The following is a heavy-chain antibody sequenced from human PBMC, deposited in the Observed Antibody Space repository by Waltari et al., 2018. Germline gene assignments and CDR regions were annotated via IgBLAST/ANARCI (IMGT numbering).Heavy chain of an antibody. CDR2: IYQDGTP. V-gene: IGHV4-38-2*02. CDR3: ARGAYHDFFWGSDPAHNWFGP. D-gene: IGHD3-3*01. CDR1: GYPISLNYY. J-gene: IGHJ5*02. Sequence: VQLQESGPGLVKTSETLSPTCTVSGYPISLNYYWDWIRHTPGKGLEWIGNIYQDGTPAYNPSLKSRVTISVDPAKGQFSLKLSSVTAADTAVYYCARGAYHDFFWGSDPAHNWFGPWGQGTLVTVSS.